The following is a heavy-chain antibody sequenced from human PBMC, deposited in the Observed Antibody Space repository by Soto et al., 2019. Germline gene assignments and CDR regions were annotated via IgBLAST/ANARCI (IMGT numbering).Heavy chain of an antibody. Sequence: PGGSLRLSCAASGFTFDDYAMHWVRQAPGKGLEWVSGISWNSGTVGYADSVKGRFTISRDIGKNSLYLQMNSLRADDTAFYYCAKTMSSRQYYYNYALDVWGQGTTVTVS. D-gene: IGHD6-6*01. V-gene: IGHV3-9*01. CDR1: GFTFDDYA. CDR3: AKTMSSRQYYYNYALDV. J-gene: IGHJ6*02. CDR2: ISWNSGTV.